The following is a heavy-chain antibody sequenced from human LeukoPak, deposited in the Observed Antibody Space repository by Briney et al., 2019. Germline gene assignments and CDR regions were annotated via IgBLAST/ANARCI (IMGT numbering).Heavy chain of an antibody. V-gene: IGHV3-30*18. J-gene: IGHJ4*02. CDR1: GFTFSSYG. CDR2: ISYDGSNQ. D-gene: IGHD3-22*01. Sequence: GGSLRLSCAAPGFTFSSYGMHWVRQAPGKGLERVAFISYDGSNQYYSSSVKGRFTISRDNSKNTLYLQMNSLRAEDTAVYYCAKDPDSSGYYTPFDYWGQGTLVTVSS. CDR3: AKDPDSSGYYTPFDY.